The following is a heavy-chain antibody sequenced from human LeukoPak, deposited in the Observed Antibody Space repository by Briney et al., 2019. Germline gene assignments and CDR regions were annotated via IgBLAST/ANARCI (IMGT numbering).Heavy chain of an antibody. CDR3: ARDYDPPGL. D-gene: IGHD3-16*01. CDR1: GGSISSSSYY. J-gene: IGHJ4*02. CDR2: IYSSGDT. Sequence: SETLSLTCTVSGGSISSSSYYWGWIRQPPGKGLEWIGSIYSSGDTYYNPSLRSRVTISVDTSKNQFSLKLSSVTAADTAVYYCARDYDPPGLWGQGTLVTVSS. V-gene: IGHV4-39*07.